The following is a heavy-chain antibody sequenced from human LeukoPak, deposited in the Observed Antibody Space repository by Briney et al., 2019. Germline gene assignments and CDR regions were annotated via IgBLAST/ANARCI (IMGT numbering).Heavy chain of an antibody. D-gene: IGHD3-3*01. V-gene: IGHV4-31*03. J-gene: IGHJ5*02. CDR1: GGSISSGGYY. Sequence: SETLSLTCTVSGGSISSGGYYWSWIRQHPGKGLEWIGYIYYSGSTYYKPSLKSRVTISVDTSKNQFSLKLSSVTAADTAVYYCASSSRQLRFLEWFSNWFDPWGQGTLVTVSS. CDR2: IYYSGST. CDR3: ASSSRQLRFLEWFSNWFDP.